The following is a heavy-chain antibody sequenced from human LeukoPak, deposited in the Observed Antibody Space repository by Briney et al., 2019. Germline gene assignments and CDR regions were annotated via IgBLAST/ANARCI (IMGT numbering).Heavy chain of an antibody. Sequence: QPGGSLRLSCGASGFTFSRNVIHWVRQAPGTGLEWVAFIRQDGRDKKYADSVKGRFIISRDNSKNTLYLQMNSLRAEDTAVYYCAKDRSDTWSFDYWGQGTLVTVSS. D-gene: IGHD2-15*01. J-gene: IGHJ4*02. CDR1: GFTFSRNV. V-gene: IGHV3-30*02. CDR2: IRQDGRDK. CDR3: AKDRSDTWSFDY.